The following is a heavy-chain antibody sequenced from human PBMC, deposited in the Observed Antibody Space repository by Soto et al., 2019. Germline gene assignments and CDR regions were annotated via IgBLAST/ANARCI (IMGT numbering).Heavy chain of an antibody. CDR1: GGTFSSYA. CDR2: IIPIFGTA. V-gene: IGHV1-69*01. Sequence: QVQLVQSGAEVKKPGSSVKVSCKASGGTFSSYAISWGRQAPGQGLEWMGGIIPIFGTANYAQKFQGRVTITADESTSTAYMELSSLRSEDTAVYYCARATCYSYYKESYCFDYWGQGTLVTVSS. CDR3: ARATCYSYYKESYCFDY. D-gene: IGHD5-18*01. J-gene: IGHJ4*02.